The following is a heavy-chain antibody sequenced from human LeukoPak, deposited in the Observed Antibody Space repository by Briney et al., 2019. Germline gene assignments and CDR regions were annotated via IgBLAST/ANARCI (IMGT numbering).Heavy chain of an antibody. CDR3: ARGDILTGYMI. V-gene: IGHV3-48*03. CDR1: GFTFSSYE. CDR2: ISSSGSTI. D-gene: IGHD3-9*01. J-gene: IGHJ4*02. Sequence: GGSLRLSCAASGFTFSSYEMNWVRQAPGKGLEWVSYISSSGSTIYYADSVKGRFTISRDSAKNSLYLQMNSLRAEDTAVYYCARGDILTGYMIWGQGTLVTVSS.